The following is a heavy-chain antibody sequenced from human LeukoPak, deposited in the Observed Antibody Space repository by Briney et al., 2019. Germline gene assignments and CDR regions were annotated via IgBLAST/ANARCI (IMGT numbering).Heavy chain of an antibody. D-gene: IGHD3-9*01. J-gene: IGHJ4*02. CDR1: GFTVSSNY. CDR2: IYSGGST. CDR3: ATLYDILTGYYRRDY. V-gene: IGHV3-66*01. Sequence: GGSLRLSCAASGFTVSSNYVSWVRQAPGKGLEWVSVIYSGGSTYYADSVKGRFTISRDNSKNTLYLQMNSLRAEDTAVYYCATLYDILTGYYRRDYWGQGTLVTVSS.